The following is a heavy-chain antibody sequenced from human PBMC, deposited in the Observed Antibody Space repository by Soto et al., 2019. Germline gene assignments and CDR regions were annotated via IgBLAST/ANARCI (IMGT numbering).Heavy chain of an antibody. Sequence: QVQLQESGPGLVKPSGTLSLTCAVSGGSISSSNWWSWVRQPPEKGLEWIGEIYHSGSTNYNPSLKSRVTISADKCKNQFSLKLSSVTAADTAVYYCARVEGIAARRGYHYFDYWGQGTLVTVSS. CDR2: IYHSGST. D-gene: IGHD6-6*01. CDR3: ARVEGIAARRGYHYFDY. CDR1: GGSISSSNW. J-gene: IGHJ4*02. V-gene: IGHV4-4*02.